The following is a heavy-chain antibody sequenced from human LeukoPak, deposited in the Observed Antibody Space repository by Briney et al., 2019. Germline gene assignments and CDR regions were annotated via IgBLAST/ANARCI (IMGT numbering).Heavy chain of an antibody. CDR2: ISWDGGST. D-gene: IGHD5-12*01. V-gene: IGHV3-43D*03. J-gene: IGHJ6*03. CDR3: AKDNYPGRYSGYDPILGPYYMDV. Sequence: GGSLRLSCAASGFTFDDYAMHWVRQAPGKGLEWVSLISWDGGSTYYADSVKGRFTISRDNSKNSLCLQMNSLRAEDTALYYCAKDNYPGRYSGYDPILGPYYMDVWGKGTTVTVSS. CDR1: GFTFDDYA.